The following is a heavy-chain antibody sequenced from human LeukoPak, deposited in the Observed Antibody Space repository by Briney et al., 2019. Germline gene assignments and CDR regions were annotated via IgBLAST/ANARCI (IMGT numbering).Heavy chain of an antibody. J-gene: IGHJ4*02. V-gene: IGHV3-21*01. D-gene: IGHD3-3*01. CDR2: ISSSSSYI. CDR1: GFTFSSYS. CDR3: ARGSQYYDFWSGYFDY. Sequence: PGGSLRLSCAASGFTFSSYSMNWVRQAPGKGLEWVSSISSSSSYIYYADSVKGRFTISRDNAKNSLYLQMNSLRAEDTAVYYCARGSQYYDFWSGYFDYWGQGTLVTVSS.